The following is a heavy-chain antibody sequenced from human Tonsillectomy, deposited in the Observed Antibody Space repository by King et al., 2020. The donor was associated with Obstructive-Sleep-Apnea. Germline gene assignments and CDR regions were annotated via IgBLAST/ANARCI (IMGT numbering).Heavy chain of an antibody. D-gene: IGHD6-13*01. J-gene: IGHJ4*02. CDR3: ARAPAGTVLDY. Sequence: VQLVESGGGVVQPGRSLRLSCAASGFTFSIYAIHWVRQAPGKGLEWVAVISYDGSNKHYADSVKGRFTISRDNSKNTLYLQMNSLRAEDTAVYYCARAPAGTVLDYWGQGTLVTVSS. CDR1: GFTFSIYA. CDR2: ISYDGSNK. V-gene: IGHV3-30-3*01.